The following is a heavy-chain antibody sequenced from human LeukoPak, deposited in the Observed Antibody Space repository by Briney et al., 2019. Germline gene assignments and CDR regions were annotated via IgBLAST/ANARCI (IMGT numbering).Heavy chain of an antibody. D-gene: IGHD3-22*01. CDR1: GGSFNGYY. CDR3: ARAGSSGYPYYYYMDV. Sequence: SETLSLTCAVYGGSFNGYYWSWIRQPPGKGLEWIGEINHSGSTNYNPSLKSRVTISVDTSKNQFSLKLSSVTAADTAVYYCARAGSSGYPYYYYMDVWGKGTTVTVSS. J-gene: IGHJ6*03. V-gene: IGHV4-34*01. CDR2: INHSGST.